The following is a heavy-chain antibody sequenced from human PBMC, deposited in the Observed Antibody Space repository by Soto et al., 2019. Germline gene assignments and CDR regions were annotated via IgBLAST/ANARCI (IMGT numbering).Heavy chain of an antibody. CDR3: ERGGSYDILTGYYGSYSMDV. Sequence: SVKVSCKASGGTFSSYAISWVRQAPGQGLEWMGGIIPIFGTANYAQKFQGRVTITADESTSTAYMELSSPRSEDTAVYYCERGGSYDILTGYYGSYSMDVWGQGTTLTVSS. CDR2: IIPIFGTA. V-gene: IGHV1-69*13. CDR1: GGTFSSYA. J-gene: IGHJ6*02. D-gene: IGHD3-9*01.